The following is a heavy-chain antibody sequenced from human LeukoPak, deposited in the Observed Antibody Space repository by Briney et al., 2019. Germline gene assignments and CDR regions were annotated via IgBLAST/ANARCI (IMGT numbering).Heavy chain of an antibody. J-gene: IGHJ4*02. CDR3: ARRRGSGWNPIDY. V-gene: IGHV4-39*01. D-gene: IGHD6-19*01. CDR1: GGSISSSSYS. CDR2: IYYSGST. Sequence: PSETLSLTCTVSGGSISSSSYSWGWIRQPPGKGLEWIGSIYYSGSTYYNRSLKSRVTISVDTSKNQFSLKLSSVTAVGTPVHYCARRRGSGWNPIDYWGQGTLVTVSS.